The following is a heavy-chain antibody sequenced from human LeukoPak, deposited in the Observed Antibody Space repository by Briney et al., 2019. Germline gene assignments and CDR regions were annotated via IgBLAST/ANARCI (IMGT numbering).Heavy chain of an antibody. CDR3: ARVPEGYSYDYYFDY. CDR2: INPNSGGT. Sequence: GASVKVSCKASGYTFTSYYMHWVRQAPGQGLEWMGWINPNSGGTNYAQKFQGRVTMTRDTSISTAYMELSRLRSDDTAVYYCARVPEGYSYDYYFDYWGQGTLVTVSS. V-gene: IGHV1-2*02. D-gene: IGHD5-18*01. CDR1: GYTFTSYY. J-gene: IGHJ4*02.